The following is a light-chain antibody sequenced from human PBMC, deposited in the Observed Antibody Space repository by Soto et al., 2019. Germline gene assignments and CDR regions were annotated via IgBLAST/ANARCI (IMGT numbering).Light chain of an antibody. Sequence: QSALTQPASVSGSPGQSITISCTGTSSDVGGYNYVSWYQQHPGKAPKVIIYEVRNRPSGVSNRFSGSKSGNTASLTISGLQAEDEADYYCSSYTSSSTLVFGGGTKVTVL. CDR3: SSYTSSSTLV. V-gene: IGLV2-14*01. CDR2: EVR. CDR1: SSDVGGYNY. J-gene: IGLJ2*01.